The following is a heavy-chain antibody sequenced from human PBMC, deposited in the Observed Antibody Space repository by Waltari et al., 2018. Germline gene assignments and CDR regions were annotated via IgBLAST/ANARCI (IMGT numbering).Heavy chain of an antibody. CDR3: ARGSDVVEVPAANGVVIGP. V-gene: IGHV3-74*01. Sequence: EVQLVESGGHLVQPGGSLRLSCEASGFTFSKYWMHWVRQVPGKGLVCVSRISSDGRSTSSADSVKGRFTISRDSARNTVYLQMNSLRVDDTAVYYCARGSDVVEVPAANGVVIGPRGQGTLVTVSS. CDR1: GFTFSKYW. D-gene: IGHD2-2*01. CDR2: ISSDGRST. J-gene: IGHJ1*01.